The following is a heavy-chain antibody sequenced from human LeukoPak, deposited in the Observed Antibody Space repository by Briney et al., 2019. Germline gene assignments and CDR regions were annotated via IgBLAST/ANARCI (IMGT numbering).Heavy chain of an antibody. D-gene: IGHD3-16*01. CDR1: GDSFSNYG. V-gene: IGHV1-69*13. Sequence: SVKVSCKAPGDSFSNYGFSWVRQAPGQGLEWMGGIIPMFGAPNYAQRFKGRVTITAGAFTSTVYMELSSLTSDDTAVYYCARDAGGTYRSYYALHVWGQGTTVTVS. J-gene: IGHJ6*02. CDR2: IIPMFGAP. CDR3: ARDAGGTYRSYYALHV.